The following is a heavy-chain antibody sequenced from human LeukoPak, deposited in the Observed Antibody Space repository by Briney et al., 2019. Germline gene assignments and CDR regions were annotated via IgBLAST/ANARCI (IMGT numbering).Heavy chain of an antibody. CDR3: VRGTSRKNGYSGDDPY. CDR1: GFSLSNYW. D-gene: IGHD5-12*01. V-gene: IGHV3-74*01. J-gene: IGHJ4*02. Sequence: GGSLRLSCAASGFSLSNYWMHWVRQAPGKGLVWVSRIDSDGDNRNYVDSVRGRFTISRDNARNTLYLQMDSLRAEDTAVYYCVRGTSRKNGYSGDDPYWGRGTLVIVSS. CDR2: IDSDGDNR.